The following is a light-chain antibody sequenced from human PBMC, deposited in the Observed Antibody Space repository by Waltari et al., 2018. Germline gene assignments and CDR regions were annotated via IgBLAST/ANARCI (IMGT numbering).Light chain of an antibody. V-gene: IGKV4-1*01. CDR1: QSVFYSSYNKND. Sequence: DIVMTQSPDSLSVSLGERVTINCKSSQSVFYSSYNKNDLAWYQQKPGQPPKLLIYWASTRESGVPDRFSGSGSGTDFTLTISSLQAEDVAVYYCHQYYSIPYTFGQGTKLEVK. J-gene: IGKJ2*01. CDR2: WAS. CDR3: HQYYSIPYT.